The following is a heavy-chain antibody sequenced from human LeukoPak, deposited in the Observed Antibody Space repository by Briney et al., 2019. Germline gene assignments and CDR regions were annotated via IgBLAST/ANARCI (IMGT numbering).Heavy chain of an antibody. V-gene: IGHV4-39*07. CDR2: IYYSGST. J-gene: IGHJ4*02. D-gene: IGHD2-2*01. CDR3: ARGRTLLPAASYYFDY. CDR1: GGSVSSSSYY. Sequence: SETLSLTCTVSGGSVSSSSYYWGWIRQPPGKGLEWIGSIYYSGSTYYNPSLKSRVTISVDTSKNQFSLKLSSVTAADTAVYYCARGRTLLPAASYYFDYWGQGTLVTVSS.